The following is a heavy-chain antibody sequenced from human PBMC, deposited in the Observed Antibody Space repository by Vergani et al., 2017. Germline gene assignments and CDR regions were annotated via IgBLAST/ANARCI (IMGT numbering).Heavy chain of an antibody. V-gene: IGHV1-2*02. CDR3: ARYVGGRQLLLPYFDY. Sequence: QVQLVQSGAEVKKPGASVKVSCKASGYTFTGYYMHWVRQAPGQGLEWMGWINPNSGGTNYAQKFQGRVTMTRDTSISTAYMELSRLRSDDTAVYYCARYVGGRQLLLPYFDYWGQGTLVTVSS. CDR2: INPNSGGT. D-gene: IGHD2-15*01. CDR1: GYTFTGYY. J-gene: IGHJ4*02.